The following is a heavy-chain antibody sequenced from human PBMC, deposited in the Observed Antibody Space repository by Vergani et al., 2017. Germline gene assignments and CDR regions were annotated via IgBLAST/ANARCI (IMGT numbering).Heavy chain of an antibody. V-gene: IGHV4-39*01. Sequence: QLQLQVSGPGLVKPSETLSLTCTVSGGSISSSSYYWGWIRQPPGKGLEWIGSIYYSGSTYYNPSLKSRVTISVDTSKNQFSLKLSSVTAADTAVYYCASQDSSGWYFDYWGQGTLVTVSS. CDR3: ASQDSSGWYFDY. CDR1: GGSISSSSYY. D-gene: IGHD6-19*01. J-gene: IGHJ4*02. CDR2: IYYSGST.